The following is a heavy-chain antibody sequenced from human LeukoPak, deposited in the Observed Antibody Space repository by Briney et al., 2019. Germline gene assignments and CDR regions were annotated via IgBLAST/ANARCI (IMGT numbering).Heavy chain of an antibody. CDR2: ISGSGATT. D-gene: IGHD1-26*01. CDR1: GFTFSSCA. CDR3: AKDLSRVGASDPFDY. V-gene: IGHV3-23*01. J-gene: IGHJ4*02. Sequence: GGSLRLSCAASGFTFSSCAMTWVRQAPGKGLEWVSSISGSGATTYYADSVKGRFTISRDNSNNTVYLQMNSLRAEDTAVYYCAKDLSRVGASDPFDYWGQGMQVGVSS.